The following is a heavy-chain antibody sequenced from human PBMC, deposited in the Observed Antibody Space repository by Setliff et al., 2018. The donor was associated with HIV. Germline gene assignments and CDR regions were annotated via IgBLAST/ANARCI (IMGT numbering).Heavy chain of an antibody. CDR2: IWYDGSNK. CDR3: AKAPAGYLFDY. D-gene: IGHD5-12*01. Sequence: GESLKISCAASGFTFSSYGMHWVRQAPGKGLEWVAVIWYDGSNKYYADSVKGRFTISRDNSKNTLYLQMNSLRAEDTAVYYCAKAPAGYLFDYWGQGTLVTVS. J-gene: IGHJ4*02. V-gene: IGHV3-30*02. CDR1: GFTFSSYG.